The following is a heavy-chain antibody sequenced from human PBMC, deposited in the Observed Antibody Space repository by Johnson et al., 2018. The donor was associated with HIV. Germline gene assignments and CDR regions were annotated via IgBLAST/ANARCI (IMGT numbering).Heavy chain of an antibody. CDR2: IYSGGST. Sequence: VQLVESGGGLVQPGRSLRLSCAASGFTFDDYAMHWVRQAPGKGLEWVSGIYSGGSTYYADSVKGRFTISRDNSKNTLYLQMNNLRAEDTAVYYCAKGGEVWYGAFDFWGQGTMAIVSS. CDR3: AKGGEVWYGAFDF. V-gene: IGHV3-66*01. D-gene: IGHD6-13*01. CDR1: GFTFDDYA. J-gene: IGHJ3*01.